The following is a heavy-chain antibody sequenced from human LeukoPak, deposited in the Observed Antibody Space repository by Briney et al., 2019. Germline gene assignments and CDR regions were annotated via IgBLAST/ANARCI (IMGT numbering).Heavy chain of an antibody. Sequence: PSETLSLTCTVSGGSISSYYWSWIRQPPGKGLEWIGYIYYSGSTNYNPSLKSRVTISVDTSKNQFSLKLSSVTAADTAVYYCARDRGIAAAGTGIDPWGQGTLVTVSS. CDR3: ARDRGIAAAGTGIDP. V-gene: IGHV4-59*01. D-gene: IGHD6-13*01. CDR2: IYYSGST. CDR1: GGSISSYY. J-gene: IGHJ5*02.